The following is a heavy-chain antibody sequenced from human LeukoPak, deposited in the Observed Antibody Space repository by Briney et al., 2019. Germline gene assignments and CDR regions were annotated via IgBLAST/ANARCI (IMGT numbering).Heavy chain of an antibody. Sequence: GESLRLSCAPSGFTFSSHVMIWVRQAPGKGLEWVSVISGSTGSAHYADSVRGRFTISRDNSKNTLYLQMNSLRAEDTAVYFCANGIQPNNWIPGVWGQGTLVTVSS. CDR1: GFTFSSHV. CDR3: ANGIQPNNWIPGV. D-gene: IGHD1-20*01. CDR2: ISGSTGSA. J-gene: IGHJ4*02. V-gene: IGHV3-23*01.